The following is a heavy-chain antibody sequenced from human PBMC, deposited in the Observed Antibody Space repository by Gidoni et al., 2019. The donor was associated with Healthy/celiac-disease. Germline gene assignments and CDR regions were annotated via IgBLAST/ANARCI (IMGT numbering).Heavy chain of an antibody. V-gene: IGHV4-59*01. CDR3: AREDCTNGVCRFDY. D-gene: IGHD2-8*01. CDR2: IYYSGRA. J-gene: IGHJ4*02. CDR1: GVSISSYY. Sequence: QVQLQESGPGLVKASETLSLTCPVSGVSISSYYWRWIRQPPGKGLEWIGYIYYSGRANYNPSLKSRVTISVDTSKNQFSLKLSSVIAADTAVYYCAREDCTNGVCRFDYWGQGTLVTVSS.